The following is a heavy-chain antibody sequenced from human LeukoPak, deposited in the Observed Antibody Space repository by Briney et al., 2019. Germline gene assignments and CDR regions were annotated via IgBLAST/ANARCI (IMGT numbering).Heavy chain of an antibody. CDR3: AGRFLEDWFGP. V-gene: IGHV4-31*03. CDR2: IYYSGST. D-gene: IGHD3-3*01. Sequence: SQTLSLSCTVSGGSISSGGYYWSWIRQHPGKGLEWIGYIYYSGSTYYNPSLNSRVTISVDTSKNQFSLKLSSVTAADTAVYYCAGRFLEDWFGPWGQGTLVTVSS. J-gene: IGHJ5*02. CDR1: GGSISSGGYY.